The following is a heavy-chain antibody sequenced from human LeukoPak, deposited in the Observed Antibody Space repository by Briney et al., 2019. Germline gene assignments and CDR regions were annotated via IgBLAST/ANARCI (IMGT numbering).Heavy chain of an antibody. D-gene: IGHD6-19*01. CDR1: GGSISSYY. CDR2: IYYSGNT. Sequence: SETLSLTCTVSGGSISSYYWSWIRQPPGKGLEWIGSIYYSGNTFYKPSLKSRVTISIHTSKNQFSLKLSSVTAADTAVYYCARVLYSSGWYVEEARYAFDIWGQGTMVTVSS. V-gene: IGHV4-59*08. CDR3: ARVLYSSGWYVEEARYAFDI. J-gene: IGHJ3*02.